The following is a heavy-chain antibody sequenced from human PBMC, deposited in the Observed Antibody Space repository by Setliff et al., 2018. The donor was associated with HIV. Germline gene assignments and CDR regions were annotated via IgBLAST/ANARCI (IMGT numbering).Heavy chain of an antibody. J-gene: IGHJ4*02. CDR3: VRDEKRAAGGSMYYFDY. CDR2: VNEDNGDR. CDR1: GYNFGFYG. D-gene: IGHD5-12*01. V-gene: IGHV1-18*01. Sequence: ASVKVSCKASGYNFGFYGISWVRQAPGQGLEWMGWVNEDNGDRNFAPSVQGRIALTTDTSANTAYMELTNLRSDDTALYFCVRDEKRAAGGSMYYFDYWGQGPLVTVSS.